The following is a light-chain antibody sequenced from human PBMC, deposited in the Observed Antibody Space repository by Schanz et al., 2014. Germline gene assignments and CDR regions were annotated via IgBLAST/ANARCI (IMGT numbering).Light chain of an antibody. CDR1: SSDVGGYNF. CDR2: EVT. J-gene: IGLJ1*01. V-gene: IGLV2-8*01. CDR3: SSYTSSSTLLYV. Sequence: QSALTQPPSASGSPGQSVTISCTGTSSDVGGYNFVSWYQQHPGKAPKLMIYEVTKRPSGVPDRFSGSKSGNTASLTVSGLQAEDEADYYCSSYTSSSTLLYVFGTGTKLTVL.